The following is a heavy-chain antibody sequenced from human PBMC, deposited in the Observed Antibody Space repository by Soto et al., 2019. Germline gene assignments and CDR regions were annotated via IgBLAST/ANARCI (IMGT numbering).Heavy chain of an antibody. CDR3: AKDRYGSGGSCCSGFAY. D-gene: IGHD2-15*01. V-gene: IGHV3-23*01. Sequence: EVQLLESGGGFVQPGGSLRLSCAASGITFSSYAMSWVRQAPGKGLEWVSGISGSGGTTYYADSVKGRFSVSRDNSTNTLYLQMNSLGAEDTAVYYCAKDRYGSGGSCCSGFAYWGQGTLVTVSS. CDR1: GITFSSYA. J-gene: IGHJ4*02. CDR2: ISGSGGTT.